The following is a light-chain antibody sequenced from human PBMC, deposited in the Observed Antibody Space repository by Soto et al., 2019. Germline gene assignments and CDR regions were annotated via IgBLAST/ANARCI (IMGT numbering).Light chain of an antibody. CDR2: WAS. J-gene: IGKJ1*01. V-gene: IGKV4-1*01. CDR3: QQYYGTPWT. CDR1: QSLLYGPNKKNY. Sequence: DIVMTQSPDSLAVSLGERATINCKSRQSLLYGPNKKNYLAWYQQKAGQPPKLLISWASTRESGVPDRFSGSGSETDFTLTISSLQAEDVAVYYCQQYYGTPWTFGQGTKVEI.